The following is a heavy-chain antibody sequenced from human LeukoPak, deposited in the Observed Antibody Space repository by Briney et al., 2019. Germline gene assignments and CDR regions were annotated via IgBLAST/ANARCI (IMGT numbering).Heavy chain of an antibody. CDR1: GFTFSSYA. CDR3: ARDSGKRGNNWIYYYYGMDV. CDR2: ISGSGGST. J-gene: IGHJ6*02. D-gene: IGHD1-1*01. V-gene: IGHV3-23*01. Sequence: GGSLRLSCAASGFTFSSYAMSWVRQAPGKGLEWVSAISGSGGSTYYADSVKGRFTISRDNSKSTLYLQMNSLRAEDTAVYYCARDSGKRGNNWIYYYYGMDVWGQGTTVTVSS.